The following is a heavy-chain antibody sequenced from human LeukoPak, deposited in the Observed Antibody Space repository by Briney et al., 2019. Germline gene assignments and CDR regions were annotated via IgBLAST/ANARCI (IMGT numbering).Heavy chain of an antibody. CDR2: INHSGST. Sequence: SETLSLTCAVYGGSFSGYYWSWIRQPPGKGLEWIGEINHSGSTNYNPSLKSRVTISVDTPKNQFSLKLSSVTAADTAVYYCARASPSGTGYYPFDYWGQGTLVTVSS. CDR3: ARASPSGTGYYPFDY. CDR1: GGSFSGYY. D-gene: IGHD3/OR15-3a*01. V-gene: IGHV4-34*01. J-gene: IGHJ4*02.